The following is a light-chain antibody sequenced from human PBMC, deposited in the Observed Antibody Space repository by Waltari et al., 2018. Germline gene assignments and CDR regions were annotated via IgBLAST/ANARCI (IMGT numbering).Light chain of an antibody. CDR3: CAFGAGDTYV. CDR1: RNDVGYYKS. CDR2: DVS. Sequence: QSAVTQPASVSGSLGQSVTISCSGTRNDVGYYKSVPWYQHLPGKAPKFIIYDVSKRPSGISGRFYASKYGTTASLTISDLQAADEGDYYCCAFGAGDTYVFGTGTKVTV. J-gene: IGLJ1*01. V-gene: IGLV2-23*02.